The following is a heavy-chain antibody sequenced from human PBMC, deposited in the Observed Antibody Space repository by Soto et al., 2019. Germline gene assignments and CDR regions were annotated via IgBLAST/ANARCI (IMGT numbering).Heavy chain of an antibody. CDR1: GGSFSGYY. D-gene: IGHD6-13*01. V-gene: IGHV4-34*01. Sequence: PSETLSLTCAVYGGSFSGYYWSWIRQPPGKGLEWIGEINHSGSTNYNPSLKSRVTISVDTSKNQFSLKLSSVTAADTAVYYCARATEGSSSWYVDYWGQGTLVTVSS. J-gene: IGHJ4*02. CDR2: INHSGST. CDR3: ARATEGSSSWYVDY.